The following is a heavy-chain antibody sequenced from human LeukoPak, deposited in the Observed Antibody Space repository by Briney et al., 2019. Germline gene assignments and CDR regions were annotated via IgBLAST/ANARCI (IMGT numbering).Heavy chain of an antibody. CDR1: GFTFTNYV. CDR2: ISDSGGST. CDR3: ALALYYYDRSGYSSYYFDY. Sequence: GGSLRLSCAASGFTFTNYVMSWVRQAPGEGLGWVSGISDSGGSTYYAYSVNGRFTISRDNSKHTLYLEMKGLRAEDTDLYYCALALYYYDRSGYSSYYFDYWGQGTLVTVSS. D-gene: IGHD3-22*01. V-gene: IGHV3-23*01. J-gene: IGHJ4*02.